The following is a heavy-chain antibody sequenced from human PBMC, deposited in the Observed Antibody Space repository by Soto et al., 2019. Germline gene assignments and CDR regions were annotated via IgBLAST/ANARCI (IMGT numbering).Heavy chain of an antibody. CDR3: ARDVAVAGTFFSFWFDP. D-gene: IGHD6-19*01. J-gene: IGHJ5*02. V-gene: IGHV4-34*01. CDR2: INHSGST. Sequence: SETLSLTCAVYGGSFSGYYWSWIRQPPGKGLEWIGEINHSGSTNYNPSLKSRVTISVDTSKNQFSLKLSSVTAADTAVYYCARDVAVAGTFFSFWFDPWGQGTLVTVSS. CDR1: GGSFSGYY.